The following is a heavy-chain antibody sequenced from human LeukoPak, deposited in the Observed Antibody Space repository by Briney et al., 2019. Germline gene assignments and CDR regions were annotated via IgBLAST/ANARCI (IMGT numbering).Heavy chain of an antibody. D-gene: IGHD3-9*01. Sequence: GGSLRLSCAASGFNFGRYWMSWVRQAPGKGLEWLANINQDGSEQYYADSLKGRFTISRDNAKNSLYLQINGLSAEDTAVYYCATAFGLTFYDIASPWYFVRWGRGTLVAVSS. CDR1: GFNFGRYW. CDR2: INQDGSEQ. J-gene: IGHJ2*01. CDR3: ATAFGLTFYDIASPWYFVR. V-gene: IGHV3-7*01.